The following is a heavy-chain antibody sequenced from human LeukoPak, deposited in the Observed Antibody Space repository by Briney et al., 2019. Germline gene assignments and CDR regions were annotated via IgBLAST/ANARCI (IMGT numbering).Heavy chain of an antibody. CDR2: VYHSGTT. V-gene: IGHV4-59*08. D-gene: IGHD1-7*01. J-gene: IGHJ4*02. CDR3: ARGNYLTYDF. Sequence: SETLSLTCTVAGGSIRNNYWSWIRQPPGKGLEWIGYVYHSGTTTYNPSLKSRVTISVDTSKNQFSLNLTSVTAADTAMYYCARGNYLTYDFWRQGTLVSVS. CDR1: GGSIRNNY.